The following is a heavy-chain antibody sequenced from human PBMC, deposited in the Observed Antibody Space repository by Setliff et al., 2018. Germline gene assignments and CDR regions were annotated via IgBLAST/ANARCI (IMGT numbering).Heavy chain of an antibody. CDR2: IYSDENT. Sequence: PSETLSLTCSVSGGSINEYYWSWFRQPAGKGLEWIGRIYSDENTDYNPSLKSRVTMSVDTSKNQFSLKLSSVTAADTAVYYCARGGGSSWYGFDYWGQGTLVTVSS. CDR3: ARGGGSSWYGFDY. J-gene: IGHJ4*02. D-gene: IGHD6-13*01. CDR1: GGSINEYY. V-gene: IGHV4-4*07.